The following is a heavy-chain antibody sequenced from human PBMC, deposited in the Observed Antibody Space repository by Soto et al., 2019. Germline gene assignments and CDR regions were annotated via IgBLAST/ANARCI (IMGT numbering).Heavy chain of an antibody. CDR1: GFTFSNYA. Sequence: GGSLRLSXSASGFTFSNYAMHWVRQAPGKGLEYVSSISSDGGTTYYADSVKGRFAISRDNSKNTLYLQMSSLRAEDTAVYYCVKDRWVDYWGQGTLVTVSS. CDR2: ISSDGGTT. J-gene: IGHJ4*02. D-gene: IGHD1-26*01. V-gene: IGHV3-64D*06. CDR3: VKDRWVDY.